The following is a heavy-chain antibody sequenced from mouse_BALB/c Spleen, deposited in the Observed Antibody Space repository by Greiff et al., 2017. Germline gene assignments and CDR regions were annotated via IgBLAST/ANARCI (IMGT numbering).Heavy chain of an antibody. CDR1: GYTFTSYW. Sequence: EVQLQQSGTVLARPGASVKMSCKASGYTFTSYWMHWVKQRPGQGLEWIGAIYPGNSDTSYNQKFKGKAKLTAVTSTSTAYMELSSLTNEDSAVYYCTRRGYRYDYAMDYWGQGTSVTVSS. CDR2: IYPGNSDT. CDR3: TRRGYRYDYAMDY. V-gene: IGHV1-5*01. D-gene: IGHD2-14*01. J-gene: IGHJ4*01.